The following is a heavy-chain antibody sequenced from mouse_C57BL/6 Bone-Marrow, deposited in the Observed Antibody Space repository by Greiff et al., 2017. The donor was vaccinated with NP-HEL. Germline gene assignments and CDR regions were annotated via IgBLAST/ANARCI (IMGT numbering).Heavy chain of an antibody. CDR1: GYTFTSYW. CDR2: IHPNSGST. CDR3: ARSPTVVATRYFDV. J-gene: IGHJ1*03. V-gene: IGHV1-64*01. D-gene: IGHD1-1*01. Sequence: VQLQQPGAELVKPGASVKLSCKASGYTFTSYWMHWVKQRPGQGLEWIGMIHPNSGSTNYNEKFKSKATLTVDKSSSTAYMQLSSLTSEDSAVYYCARSPTVVATRYFDVWGTETTVTVSS.